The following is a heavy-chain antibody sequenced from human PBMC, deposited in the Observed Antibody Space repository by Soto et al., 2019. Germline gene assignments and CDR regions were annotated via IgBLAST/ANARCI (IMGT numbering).Heavy chain of an antibody. V-gene: IGHV1-69*01. J-gene: IGHJ4*02. CDR3: ASLRTYYCDRSGNLGR. CDR2: ILPIFGTA. CDR1: GGTFSRYA. Sequence: QGQLVQSGAAVKKPGSSVKVSCQASGGTFSRYAISWVRQAPGHGVEWMGGILPIFGTANYAQKFQGRDTIAADESTSTGYMELSSLRSEDMAVYYCASLRTYYCDRSGNLGRWGQGTLVIVSS. D-gene: IGHD3-22*01.